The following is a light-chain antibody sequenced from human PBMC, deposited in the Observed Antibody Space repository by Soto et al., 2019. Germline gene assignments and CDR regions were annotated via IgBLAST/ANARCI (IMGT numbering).Light chain of an antibody. Sequence: SSELTQPPSVSVAPGQTARITCGRDNIGDHSVHWYQQQPGQAPVLVVSDDSDRPSGISERISGSNSGYTATLTISRVEDGDEADYHCQVWDSSSDHWVFGGGTKLTVL. CDR2: DDS. V-gene: IGLV3-21*02. CDR1: NIGDHS. CDR3: QVWDSSSDHWV. J-gene: IGLJ3*02.